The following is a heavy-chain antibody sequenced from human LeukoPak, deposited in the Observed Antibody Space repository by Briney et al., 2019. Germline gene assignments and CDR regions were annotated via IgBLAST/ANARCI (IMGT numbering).Heavy chain of an antibody. CDR2: INHSGST. D-gene: IGHD3-3*01. CDR1: GGSFSGYY. CDR3: ARGLRFLEWLLSTHNWFDP. V-gene: IGHV4-34*01. Sequence: PSETLSLTCAVYGGSFSGYYWSWIRQPPGKGLEWIGEINHSGSTNYNPSLKSRVTISVDTSENQFSLKLSSVTAADTAVYYCARGLRFLEWLLSTHNWFDPWGQGTLVTVSS. J-gene: IGHJ5*02.